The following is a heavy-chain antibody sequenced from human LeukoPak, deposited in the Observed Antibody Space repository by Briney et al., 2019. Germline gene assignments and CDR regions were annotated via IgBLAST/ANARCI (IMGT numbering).Heavy chain of an antibody. CDR1: GFTFSSYA. V-gene: IGHV3-30*04. J-gene: IGHJ4*02. Sequence: GGSLRLSCAASGFTFSSYAMHWVRQAPGKGLEWVAIIPYDGNKIYYADSVKGRFTISRDNSENTLSLQMNSLRPEDTAVYYCARGHDGYPPDYCLDYWGQGTLVTVSS. D-gene: IGHD5-12*01. CDR2: IPYDGNKI. CDR3: ARGHDGYPPDYCLDY.